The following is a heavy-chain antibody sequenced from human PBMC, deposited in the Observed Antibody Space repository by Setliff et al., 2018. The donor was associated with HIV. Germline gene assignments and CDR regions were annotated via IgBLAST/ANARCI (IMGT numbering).Heavy chain of an antibody. V-gene: IGHV4-34*01. D-gene: IGHD3-16*02. J-gene: IGHJ4*01. CDR3: ARGLDVWGTYRYRNYFDY. CDR2: INHSGGT. CDR1: GGSFSGYY. Sequence: PSETLSLTCAVYGGSFSGYYWTWIRQPPGKGLEWIGEINHSGGTNYNPSLKSRVTISADTSKNQFSLKVNSVTAADTAIYYCARGLDVWGTYRYRNYFDYWG.